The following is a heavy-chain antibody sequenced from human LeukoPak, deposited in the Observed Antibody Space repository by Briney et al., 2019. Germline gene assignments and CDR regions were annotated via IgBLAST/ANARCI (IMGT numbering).Heavy chain of an antibody. CDR1: GGTFSSYA. Sequence: GASVKVSCKASGGTFSSYAISWVRQAPGQGLEWMGGIIPIFGTANYAQKFQGRVTITADESTSTAYMELSSLGSEDTAVYYCASSWYEIGEYYYYGMDVWGQGTTVTVSS. D-gene: IGHD6-13*01. J-gene: IGHJ6*02. CDR3: ASSWYEIGEYYYYGMDV. CDR2: IIPIFGTA. V-gene: IGHV1-69*13.